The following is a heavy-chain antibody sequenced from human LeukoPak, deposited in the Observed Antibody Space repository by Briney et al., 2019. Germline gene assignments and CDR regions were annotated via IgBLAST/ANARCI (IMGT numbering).Heavy chain of an antibody. Sequence: TLSLTCTVSGGSISSSSYYWGWIRQPPGKGLEWIGSVCYSGSTYYNPSLMSRITISVDTSKNQFSLKLSSVTAAGAAVYYCARWSGSYFDYWGQGTLVTVSA. CDR1: GGSISSSSYY. CDR2: VCYSGST. J-gene: IGHJ4*02. D-gene: IGHD1-26*01. V-gene: IGHV4-39*01. CDR3: ARWSGSYFDY.